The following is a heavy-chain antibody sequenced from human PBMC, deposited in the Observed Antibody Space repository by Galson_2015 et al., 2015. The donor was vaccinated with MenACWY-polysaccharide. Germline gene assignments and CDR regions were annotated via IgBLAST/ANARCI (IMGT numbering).Heavy chain of an antibody. CDR3: ARVRGSYYLDL. CDR1: GFTFSYFW. V-gene: IGHV3-7*01. Sequence: SLRLSCAASGFTFSYFWMSWVRQAPGKGLEWVANIKEDGSEKYYVDSVKGRFTISRDNAKKSLYLQMNSLRADDTGVYYCARVRGSYYLDLCGQGTLVTVSS. J-gene: IGHJ5*02. CDR2: IKEDGSEK. D-gene: IGHD1-26*01.